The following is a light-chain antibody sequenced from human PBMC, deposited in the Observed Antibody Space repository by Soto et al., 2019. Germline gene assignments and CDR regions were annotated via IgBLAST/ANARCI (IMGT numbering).Light chain of an antibody. J-gene: IGKJ2*02. CDR2: AAS. Sequence: DIQMTQSRSSLSASVGDRVTITCRASQSIATYLNWYQQKPGKAPELLIYAASSLQSGVPSRFSGSGSGTDFTLTISSLQPEDFATYHCQQSYTTSCTFGQGTKLEIK. CDR3: QQSYTTSCT. V-gene: IGKV1-39*01. CDR1: QSIATY.